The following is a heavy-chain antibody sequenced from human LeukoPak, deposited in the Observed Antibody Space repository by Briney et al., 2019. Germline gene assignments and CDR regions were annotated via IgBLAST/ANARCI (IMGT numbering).Heavy chain of an antibody. D-gene: IGHD2-15*01. V-gene: IGHV3-7*03. CDR3: AKVVVAAEFDY. CDR1: GLTFSSYW. Sequence: GGSLRLSCAASGLTFSSYWMSWVRQAPGKGLEWVANIKQDGSEKYYVDSVKGRFTISRDNSKNTLYLQMNSLRAEDTAVYYCAKVVVAAEFDYWGQGTLVTVSS. CDR2: IKQDGSEK. J-gene: IGHJ4*02.